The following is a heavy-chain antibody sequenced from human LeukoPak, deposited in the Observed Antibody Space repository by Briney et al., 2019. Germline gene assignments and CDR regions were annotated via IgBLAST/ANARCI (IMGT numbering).Heavy chain of an antibody. D-gene: IGHD3-16*02. J-gene: IGHJ4*02. Sequence: ASVKVSCKASGYTFTGYYMHWVRRAPGQGLEWMGWINPNSGGTNYAQKFQGRVTMTRDTSISTAYMELSRLRSDDTAVYYCARAAPNLLRLGELSLPDYWGQGTLVTVSS. V-gene: IGHV1-2*02. CDR3: ARAAPNLLRLGELSLPDY. CDR1: GYTFTGYY. CDR2: INPNSGGT.